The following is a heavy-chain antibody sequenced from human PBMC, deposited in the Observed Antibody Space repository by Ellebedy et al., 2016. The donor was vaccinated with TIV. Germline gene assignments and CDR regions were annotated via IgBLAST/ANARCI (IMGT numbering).Heavy chain of an antibody. J-gene: IGHJ4*02. D-gene: IGHD1-1*01. CDR1: GGSINSYY. V-gene: IGHV4-59*01. CDR3: ARENTGNNWYLDF. Sequence: SETLSLTCTVSGGSINSYYWNWIRQAPGKGLEWIGYMYYGGRTSYNPSLESRVTISVIASKNQFSLRLRSVTAADTAVYYCARENTGNNWYLDFWGQGTPVTVSS. CDR2: MYYGGRT.